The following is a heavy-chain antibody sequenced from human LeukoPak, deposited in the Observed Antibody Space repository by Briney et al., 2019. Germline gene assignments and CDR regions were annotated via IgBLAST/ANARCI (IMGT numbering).Heavy chain of an antibody. CDR3: ARGPSDSSGYCDY. CDR1: GYTFTGYY. CDR2: INPNSGGT. Sequence: ASVKVSCKASGYTFTGYYMHWVRQAPGQGLEWMGWINPNSGGTNYAQKFQGRVTMTRDTSISTAYMELSRLRSDDTAVYYCARGPSDSSGYCDYWGQGTLVTVSS. J-gene: IGHJ4*02. D-gene: IGHD3-22*01. V-gene: IGHV1-2*02.